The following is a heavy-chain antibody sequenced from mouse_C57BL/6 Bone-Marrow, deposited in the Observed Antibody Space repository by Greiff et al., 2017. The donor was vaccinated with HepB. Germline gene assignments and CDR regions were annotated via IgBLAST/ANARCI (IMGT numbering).Heavy chain of an antibody. J-gene: IGHJ3*01. CDR2: IWSGGST. D-gene: IGHD2-4*01. Sequence: QVQLKESGPGLVQPSQSLSITCTVSGFSLTSYGVHWVRQSPGKGLEWLGVIWSGGSTDYNAAFISRLSISKDNSKSQVFFKMNSLQADDTAIYYCARNRNYDYGAWFAYWGQGTLVTVSA. CDR3: ARNRNYDYGAWFAY. V-gene: IGHV2-2*01. CDR1: GFSLTSYG.